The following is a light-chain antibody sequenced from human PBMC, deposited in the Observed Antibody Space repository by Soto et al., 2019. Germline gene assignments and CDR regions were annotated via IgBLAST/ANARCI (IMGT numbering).Light chain of an antibody. CDR2: WAS. CDR1: QNVLYGSNNKNY. J-gene: IGKJ4*01. Sequence: DIVMTQSPDSLAVSLGERATINCKSSQNVLYGSNNKNYLAWYQQKPGQPPKLLIYWASTRESGVPDRFSGSGSGTDFTLTISSLQAEDVAVYFCQQYYSAPRLTFGGGTTVDI. V-gene: IGKV4-1*01. CDR3: QQYYSAPRLT.